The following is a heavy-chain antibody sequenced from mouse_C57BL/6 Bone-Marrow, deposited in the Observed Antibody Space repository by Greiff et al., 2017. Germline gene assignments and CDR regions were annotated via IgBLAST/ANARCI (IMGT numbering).Heavy chain of an antibody. V-gene: IGHV5-17*01. CDR3: ARRDLCLYAMDY. J-gene: IGHJ4*01. D-gene: IGHD1-1*01. Sequence: EVKVVESGGGLVKPGGSLKLSCAASGFTFSDYGMHWVRQAPEQGLEWVAYISSGSSTIYYADTVKGRFTLSRDNAKNTLFLQMTSLRSEDTAMYDCARRDLCLYAMDYWGQGTSVTVSS. CDR2: ISSGSSTI. CDR1: GFTFSDYG.